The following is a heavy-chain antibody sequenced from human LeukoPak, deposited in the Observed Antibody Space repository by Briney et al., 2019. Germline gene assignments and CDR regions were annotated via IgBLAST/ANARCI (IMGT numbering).Heavy chain of an antibody. CDR1: GYTFTSYS. J-gene: IGHJ3*02. V-gene: IGHV1-46*01. CDR2: ITPSGGST. D-gene: IGHD1-1*01. CDR3: ARQSASGTAFDI. Sequence: ASVKVSCKAFGYTFTSYSIHWVRQAPGQGLEWAGVITPSGGSTNYAQKFEGRITMTRDTSTSIVHMELNGLRSEDTAVYYCARQSASGTAFDIWGQGTMVTVSS.